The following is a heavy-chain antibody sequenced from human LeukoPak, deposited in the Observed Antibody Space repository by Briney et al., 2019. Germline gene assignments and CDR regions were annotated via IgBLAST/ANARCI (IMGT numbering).Heavy chain of an antibody. J-gene: IGHJ4*02. CDR1: GFTFRSYV. CDR2: IRGSGDGT. CDR3: ARGPTVSVGYCSSYSCQADY. D-gene: IGHD2-2*01. Sequence: GGSLRLSCVASGFTFRSYVMNWVRLAPGKGLEWVSAIRGSGDGTYYADSVKGRFTVSRDNAKNSVYLQMSSLRGEDTALYYCARGPTVSVGYCSSYSCQADYWGQGTLVTVSS. V-gene: IGHV3-23*01.